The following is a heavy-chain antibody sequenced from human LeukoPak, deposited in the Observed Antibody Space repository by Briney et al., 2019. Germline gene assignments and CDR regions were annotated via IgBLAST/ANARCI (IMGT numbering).Heavy chain of an antibody. CDR1: GFTFSDPY. CDR2: ISGSGSVI. Sequence: GGSLRLSCAASGFTFSDPYMSWVRQAPGKGLEWVSYISGSGSVIYYSDSVKGRFAVSRDNAKNSVYLQMNSLRAEDMAVYYCTRETYYYGSTNWGQGTLVIVSS. CDR3: TRETYYYGSTN. J-gene: IGHJ4*02. V-gene: IGHV3-11*01. D-gene: IGHD3-10*01.